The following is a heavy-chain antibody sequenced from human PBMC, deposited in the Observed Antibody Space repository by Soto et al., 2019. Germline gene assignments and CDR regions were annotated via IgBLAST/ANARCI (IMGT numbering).Heavy chain of an antibody. CDR1: GYTFTSYG. J-gene: IGHJ6*02. V-gene: IGHV1-18*01. CDR2: ISAYNGNT. CDR3: AREFFGGWPWYHYYAMDV. D-gene: IGHD3-3*01. Sequence: GASVKVSCKASGYTFTSYGISWVRPAPGRGLEWMGWISAYNGNTNYAQKLQGRVTMTTDTSTSTAYMELRSLRSDDTAVYYCAREFFGGWPWYHYYAMDVLGQGTRVTVSS.